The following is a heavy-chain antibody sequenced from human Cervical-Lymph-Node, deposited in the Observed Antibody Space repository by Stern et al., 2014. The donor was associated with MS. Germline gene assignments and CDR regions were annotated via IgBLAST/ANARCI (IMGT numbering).Heavy chain of an antibody. D-gene: IGHD1-14*01. Sequence: QVTLRESGPTLLKPTQTLTLTCTVSGFSLTTGGVGVGWIRQPPGKALEWLALIYWDEDKRHSPSLKNRLTITKDPSKNQVVLTMTNMDPVDTATYYCAGFQYNHAFDHWGQGTLVTVSS. CDR1: GFSLTTGGVG. CDR3: AGFQYNHAFDH. CDR2: IYWDEDK. V-gene: IGHV2-5*02. J-gene: IGHJ4*02.